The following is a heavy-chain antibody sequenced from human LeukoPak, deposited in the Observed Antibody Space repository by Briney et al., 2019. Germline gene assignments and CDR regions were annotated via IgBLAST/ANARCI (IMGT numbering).Heavy chain of an antibody. CDR2: IYWDDIE. J-gene: IGHJ4*02. V-gene: IGHV2-5*02. CDR3: ARRYCSGSNCYSTFDY. Sequence: SGPTLVKPTQTLTLTCTFSGFSLSTNGVGVASIRQPPGKTLEWLAAIYWDDIERYSPSLKSRLTITKDTSKNQVVLTLTSMDPVDTATYYCARRYCSGSNCYSTFDYWGQGTLVTVSS. CDR1: GFSLSTNGVG. D-gene: IGHD2-15*01.